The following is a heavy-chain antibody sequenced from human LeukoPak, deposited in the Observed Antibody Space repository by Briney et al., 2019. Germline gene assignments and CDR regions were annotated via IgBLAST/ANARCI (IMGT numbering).Heavy chain of an antibody. Sequence: WGSLRLSCAASGFTISDHYMDWVRQAPGKGLEWVGRSRHKAKRYSTEYAASVKGRFTISRDDSKNSLYLQMSSLETEDTAVYYCTRVLAAAANALDVWGQGTMVTVSS. V-gene: IGHV3-72*01. J-gene: IGHJ3*01. D-gene: IGHD6-13*01. CDR1: GFTISDHY. CDR2: SRHKAKRYST. CDR3: TRVLAAAANALDV.